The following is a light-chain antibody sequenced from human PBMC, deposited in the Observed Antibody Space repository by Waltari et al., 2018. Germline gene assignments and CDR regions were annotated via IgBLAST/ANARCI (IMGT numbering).Light chain of an antibody. CDR1: QSVSRT. CDR3: QKYGTRPAT. Sequence: EIVLTQSPGTLSLSPGEGATLSCRASQSVSRTLAWYQQKPGQAPRLLIYDASIRATGIPDRFSGSGSGTDFSLTISRLEPEDFAVYYCQKYGTRPATFGQGTKVEIK. J-gene: IGKJ1*01. CDR2: DAS. V-gene: IGKV3-20*01.